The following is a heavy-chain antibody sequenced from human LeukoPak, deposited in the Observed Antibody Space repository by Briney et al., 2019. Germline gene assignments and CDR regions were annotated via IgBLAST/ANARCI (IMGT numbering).Heavy chain of an antibody. Sequence: ASVKVSCKASGYTFSSFYMHWVRQTPGQGLEWMGIINPTGGSTSYAQKFQGRVTMTTDTSTSTVYMELSSLRSEDTAVYYCARDHSTGGNWGQGTLVTVSS. CDR3: ARDHSTGGN. CDR1: GYTFSSFY. CDR2: INPTGGST. D-gene: IGHD2-8*02. V-gene: IGHV1-46*01. J-gene: IGHJ4*02.